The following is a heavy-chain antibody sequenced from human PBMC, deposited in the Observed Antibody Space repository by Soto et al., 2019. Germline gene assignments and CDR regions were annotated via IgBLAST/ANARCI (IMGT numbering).Heavy chain of an antibody. J-gene: IGHJ3*02. V-gene: IGHV1-2*04. CDR3: ARGDTIFGVVIIRRYAFDI. CDR1: GYTFTVYY. D-gene: IGHD3-3*01. Sequence: GASVKVSCTASGYTFTVYYIHWVRQAPGQGLEWMGWINPNSGGTNYAQKFQGWVTMTRDTSISTAYMELSRLRSDDTAVYYCARGDTIFGVVIIRRYAFDIWGQGTMVTVSS. CDR2: INPNSGGT.